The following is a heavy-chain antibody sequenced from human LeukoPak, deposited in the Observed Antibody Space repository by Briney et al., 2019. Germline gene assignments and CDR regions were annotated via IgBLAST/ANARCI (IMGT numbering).Heavy chain of an antibody. CDR3: AKDRGYSGGSCDYYYGMDV. V-gene: IGHV3-23*01. CDR1: GFSFSKYA. D-gene: IGHD2-15*01. Sequence: PGGSLRLSCAASGFSFSKYAMTWVRQAPGKGLEWVSVIGSDDGGIQYADSVKGRFTISRDNFKNTLSLQMNSLRAEDTAVYYCAKDRGYSGGSCDYYYGMDVWGQGTTVTV. J-gene: IGHJ6*02. CDR2: IGSDDGGI.